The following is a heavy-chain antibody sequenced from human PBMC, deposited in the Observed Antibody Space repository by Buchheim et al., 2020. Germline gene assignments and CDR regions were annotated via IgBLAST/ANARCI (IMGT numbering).Heavy chain of an antibody. D-gene: IGHD2-15*01. CDR3: VREGHCSGGSCYLRGRYYGMDV. CDR2: IGTAGDT. CDR1: GFTFSSHD. V-gene: IGHV3-13*01. Sequence: EVQLVESGGGLVQPGGSLRLSCAASGFTFSSHDMHWVRQVTGKGLEWVSAIGTAGDTHYPGSVKGRFTISRENAKNSQYLQMNSLRAGDTAVYYCVREGHCSGGSCYLRGRYYGMDVWGQGTT. J-gene: IGHJ6*02.